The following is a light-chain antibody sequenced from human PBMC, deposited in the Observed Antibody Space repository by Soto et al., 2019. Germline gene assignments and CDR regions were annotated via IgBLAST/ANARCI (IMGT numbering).Light chain of an antibody. CDR2: ANS. Sequence: QSVLTQPPSVSGAPGQRVTIYCTGSSSNIGAGNDVNWYQQLPGTAPKLLIYANSNRPSGVPDRVSGSKSGTTASLAITGLQAEDEADYYCQSYDSSLSGYVFGTGTKVTVL. V-gene: IGLV1-40*01. CDR1: SSNIGAGND. J-gene: IGLJ1*01. CDR3: QSYDSSLSGYV.